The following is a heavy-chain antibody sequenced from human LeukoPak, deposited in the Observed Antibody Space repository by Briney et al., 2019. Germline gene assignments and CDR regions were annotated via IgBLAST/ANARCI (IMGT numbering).Heavy chain of an antibody. CDR3: ARSIGYYYTMDV. D-gene: IGHD3-22*01. Sequence: PGGSLRLSCVAYGFTLTDYYMSWIRQAPGRGLEWVSDISGSGRNVYYGDSVKGRFTISRDNAKNSLYLQMNNLRAEDTAVYYCARSIGYYYTMDVWGQGPRSPSP. CDR1: GFTLTDYY. CDR2: ISGSGRNV. J-gene: IGHJ6*02. V-gene: IGHV3-11*01.